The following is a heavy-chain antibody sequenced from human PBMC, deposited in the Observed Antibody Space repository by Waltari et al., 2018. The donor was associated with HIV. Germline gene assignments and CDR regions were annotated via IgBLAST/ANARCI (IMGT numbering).Heavy chain of an antibody. D-gene: IGHD2-15*01. CDR1: GFAFGDLA. V-gene: IGHV3-30*02. Sequence: QVQLVESGGGVVPPGGSLRLSCETSGFAFGDLAMYWVRQVPGKGLEWVSFIRHDSGGRSYTDSVKGQFTISRDNFRNTLYLQMNNLRPEDTALYYCAKEHDTFGGTPAVWGQGTLVIVAS. CDR2: IRHDSGGR. J-gene: IGHJ4*02. CDR3: AKEHDTFGGTPAV.